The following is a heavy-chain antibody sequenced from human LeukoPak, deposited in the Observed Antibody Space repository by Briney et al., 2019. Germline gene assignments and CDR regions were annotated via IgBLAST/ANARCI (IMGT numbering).Heavy chain of an antibody. CDR2: IDPDGSTI. CDR3: ARDLGWLQSY. Sequence: GGSLRLSCAASGFTFSSYWMHWVRQAPGKGLVWVSRIDPDGSTISHADSVKGRFTISRDNAKNTLYLEMNSPRAEDTAVYYCARDLGWLQSYWGQGTLVTASS. J-gene: IGHJ4*02. V-gene: IGHV3-74*01. CDR1: GFTFSSYW. D-gene: IGHD5-24*01.